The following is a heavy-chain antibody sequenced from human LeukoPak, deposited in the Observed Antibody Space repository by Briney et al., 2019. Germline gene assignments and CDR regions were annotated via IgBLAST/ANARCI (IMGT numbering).Heavy chain of an antibody. V-gene: IGHV4-61*02. CDR3: ARVTTGGYYNC. D-gene: IGHD3-22*01. CDR2: IYTSGST. CDR1: VGFISRGSYY. J-gene: IGHJ4*02. Sequence: SETLSLTCTVCVGFISRGSYYWSWIRQPAGKGLEWIGRIYTSGSTNYNPSLKSRVTISVDTSKNQFSLKLSSVTAADTAVYYCARVTTGGYYNCWGQGTLVTVSS.